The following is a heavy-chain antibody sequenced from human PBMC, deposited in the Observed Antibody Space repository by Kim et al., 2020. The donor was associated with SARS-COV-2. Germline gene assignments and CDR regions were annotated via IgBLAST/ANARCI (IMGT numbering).Heavy chain of an antibody. V-gene: IGHV1-69*01. Sequence: ANYAQKFQGRVTITADESTSTAYMELSSLRSEDTAVYYCAREDYYYGSGHWGQGTLVTVSS. D-gene: IGHD3-10*01. CDR3: AREDYYYGSGH. CDR2: A. J-gene: IGHJ4*02.